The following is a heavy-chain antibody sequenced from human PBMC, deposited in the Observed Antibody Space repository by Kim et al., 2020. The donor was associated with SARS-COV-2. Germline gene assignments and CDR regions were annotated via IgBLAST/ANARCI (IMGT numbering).Heavy chain of an antibody. J-gene: IGHJ4*02. V-gene: IGHV4-39*01. Sequence: LRSRVTISVDTSKNQFSRRLGSVTAADTAVYYCARRLQYYYDSSGSPFDYWGQGTLVTVSS. CDR3: ARRLQYYYDSSGSPFDY. D-gene: IGHD3-22*01.